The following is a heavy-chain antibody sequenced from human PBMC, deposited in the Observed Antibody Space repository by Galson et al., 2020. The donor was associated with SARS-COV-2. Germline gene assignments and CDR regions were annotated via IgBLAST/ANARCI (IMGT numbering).Heavy chain of an antibody. J-gene: IGHJ4*02. V-gene: IGHV3-9*01. CDR2: ISWNSGSI. Sequence: SLKISCAASGFTFDDYAMHWVRQAPGKGLEWVSGISWNSGSIGYADSVKGRFTISRDNAKNSLYLQMNSLRAEDTALYYCAKIGGYSGYDFVNFDYWGQGTLVTVSS. D-gene: IGHD5-12*01. CDR3: AKIGGYSGYDFVNFDY. CDR1: GFTFDDYA.